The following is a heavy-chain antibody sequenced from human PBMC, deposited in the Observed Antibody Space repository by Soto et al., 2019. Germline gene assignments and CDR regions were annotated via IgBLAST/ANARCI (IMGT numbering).Heavy chain of an antibody. D-gene: IGHD3-9*01. J-gene: IGHJ4*02. CDR3: ARDKDWAFDY. Sequence: EVQLVESGGGLVQPGGSLRLSCVASGFTFSSYSMVWVRQAPGKGLEWVSYIFASSITIYYADSVKGRFTVSRDNAQNSLFLLMNSLRVEDTAVYYCARDKDWAFDYWGQGTLVTVSS. CDR2: IFASSITI. CDR1: GFTFSSYS. V-gene: IGHV3-48*04.